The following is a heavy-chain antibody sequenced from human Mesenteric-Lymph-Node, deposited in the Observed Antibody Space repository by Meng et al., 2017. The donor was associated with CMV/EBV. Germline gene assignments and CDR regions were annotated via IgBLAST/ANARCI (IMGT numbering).Heavy chain of an antibody. CDR3: ARGSWSGYVFDY. CDR2: ISAYSGNT. J-gene: IGHJ4*02. D-gene: IGHD3-3*01. V-gene: IGHV1-18*01. Sequence: ASVKVSCKASGYSFINYGISWVRQAPEEGLEWMGWISAYSGNTNYAERVQGRVTMTTDTSTSTAYMELRSLRSDDTAVYYCARGSWSGYVFDYWGQGTLVTVSS. CDR1: GYSFINYG.